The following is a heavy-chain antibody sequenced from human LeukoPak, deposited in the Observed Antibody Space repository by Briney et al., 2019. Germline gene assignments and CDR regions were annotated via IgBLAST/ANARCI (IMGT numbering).Heavy chain of an antibody. J-gene: IGHJ5*02. CDR1: GGSISSSSYS. D-gene: IGHD3-22*01. Sequence: ASETLSLTCTVSGGSISSSSYSWGWIRQPPGKGLEWIGSIYYSGSTYYNPSLKSRVTISVDTSKNQFSLKLSSVTAADTAVYYCARLRPYYYDSSGYYGGHYNWFDPWGQGTLVTVSS. CDR2: IYYSGST. V-gene: IGHV4-39*01. CDR3: ARLRPYYYDSSGYYGGHYNWFDP.